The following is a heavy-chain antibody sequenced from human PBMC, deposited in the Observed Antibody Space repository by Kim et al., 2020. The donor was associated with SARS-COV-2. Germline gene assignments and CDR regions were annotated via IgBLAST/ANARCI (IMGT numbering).Heavy chain of an antibody. Sequence: GGSLRLSCAASGFTFSSYAMSWVRQAPGKGLEWVSAISGSGGSTYYADSVKGRFTISRDNSKNTLYLQMNSLRAEDTAVYYCAKKGKLLYRSWESAYYYYGMDVWGQGTTVTVSS. CDR2: ISGSGGST. D-gene: IGHD2-2*02. V-gene: IGHV3-23*01. CDR3: AKKGKLLYRSWESAYYYYGMDV. CDR1: GFTFSSYA. J-gene: IGHJ6*02.